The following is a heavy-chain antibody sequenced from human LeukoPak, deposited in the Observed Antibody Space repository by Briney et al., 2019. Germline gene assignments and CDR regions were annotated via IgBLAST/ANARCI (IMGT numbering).Heavy chain of an antibody. CDR3: VRAGGSSWSDF. CDR1: GFTFSSYL. D-gene: IGHD6-13*01. J-gene: IGHJ4*02. Sequence: GGSLRLSCAASGFTFSSYLMSWVRQSPGKGLEWVANINQDGSENHYVDSVKGRFTISRDNAKNSVFVQMNGLRVEDTAVYYCVRAGGSSWSDFWGQGTLVTVSS. V-gene: IGHV3-7*01. CDR2: INQDGSEN.